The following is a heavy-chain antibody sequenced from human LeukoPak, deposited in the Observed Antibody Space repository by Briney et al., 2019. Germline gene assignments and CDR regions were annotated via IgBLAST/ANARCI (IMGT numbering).Heavy chain of an antibody. CDR1: GFTFSSYA. J-gene: IGHJ4*02. D-gene: IGHD6-19*01. CDR2: ISVSGGST. V-gene: IGHV3-23*01. CDR3: AKVSAVAAPGWVY. Sequence: GGSLRLSCAASGFTFSSYAMSWVRQAPGEWLEWVSAISVSGGSTYYADSVKGQFTISRDNSKNTLYLQMNSLRAEDTAVYYCAKVSAVAAPGWVYWGQGTLVTVSS.